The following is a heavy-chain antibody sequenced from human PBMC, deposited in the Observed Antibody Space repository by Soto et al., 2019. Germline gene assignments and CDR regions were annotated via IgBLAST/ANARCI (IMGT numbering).Heavy chain of an antibody. Sequence: QVQLVESGGGVVQPGRSLRLSCAASGFNLNNYAMHWVRQAPGKGLEWVAVISFDGSYKYYADSVKGRFTISRDNPKNTLYLQMNSLTAEDTAVYYCARDPGRELVWFEVNYGMDVWGQGTTVTVSS. V-gene: IGHV3-30*04. CDR2: ISFDGSYK. CDR1: GFNLNNYA. CDR3: ARDPGRELVWFEVNYGMDV. J-gene: IGHJ6*02. D-gene: IGHD3-10*01.